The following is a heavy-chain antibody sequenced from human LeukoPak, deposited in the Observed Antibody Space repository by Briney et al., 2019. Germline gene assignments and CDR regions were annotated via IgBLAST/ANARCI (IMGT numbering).Heavy chain of an antibody. CDR3: ARDSGRRGKPGAFDI. V-gene: IGHV3-66*01. Sequence: PGGSLRLSCAASGFTFDDYAMHWVRQAPGKGLEWVSVIFSGGSTYYADSVKGRFTISRDNSKNTLYLQMSSLRAEDTAVYYCARDSGRRGKPGAFDIWGQGTMVTVSS. CDR1: GFTFDDYA. D-gene: IGHD2-15*01. CDR2: IFSGGST. J-gene: IGHJ3*02.